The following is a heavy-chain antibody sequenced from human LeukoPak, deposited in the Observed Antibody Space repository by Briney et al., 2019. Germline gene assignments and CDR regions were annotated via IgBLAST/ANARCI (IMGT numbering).Heavy chain of an antibody. CDR2: INHSGST. CDR3: ARKRELRPFDY. D-gene: IGHD1-26*01. V-gene: IGHV4-34*01. J-gene: IGHJ4*02. Sequence: SETLSLTCAVYGGSFSGYYWSWIRQPPGKGLEWIGEINHSGSTNYNPSLKSRVTISVDTSKNQISLKLSSVTAADTAVYYCARKRELRPFDYWGQGTLVTVSS. CDR1: GGSFSGYY.